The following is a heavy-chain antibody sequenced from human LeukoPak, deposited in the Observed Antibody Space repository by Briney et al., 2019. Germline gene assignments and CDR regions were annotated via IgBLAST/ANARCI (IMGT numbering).Heavy chain of an antibody. J-gene: IGHJ4*02. CDR1: GGSISSSSYY. V-gene: IGHV4-39*02. CDR2: IYYSGST. Sequence: KSSETLSLTCTVSGGSISSSSYYWGWIRQPPGKGLEWIGSIYYSGSTYYNPSLKSRVTISVDTSKNQFSLKLSSVTAADTAVYYCAREQTVYGGNIYFDYWGQGTLVTVSS. CDR3: AREQTVYGGNIYFDY. D-gene: IGHD4-23*01.